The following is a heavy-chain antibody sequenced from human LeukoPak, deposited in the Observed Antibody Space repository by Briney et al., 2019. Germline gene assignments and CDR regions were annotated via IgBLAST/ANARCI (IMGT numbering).Heavy chain of an antibody. CDR3: ARVVGSHEDAFDI. V-gene: IGHV1-18*01. CDR2: ISAYNGNT. Sequence: GASVKVSCKASGYTFTSYGIRWVRPAPGQGLVWMGWISAYNGNTNYAQKLQGRVTMTTDTSTSTAYMELRSLRSDDTAVYYCARVVGSHEDAFDIWGQGTMVTVSS. J-gene: IGHJ3*02. D-gene: IGHD3-10*01. CDR1: GYTFTSYG.